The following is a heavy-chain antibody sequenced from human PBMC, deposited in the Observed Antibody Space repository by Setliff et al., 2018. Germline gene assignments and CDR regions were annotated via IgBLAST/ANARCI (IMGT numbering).Heavy chain of an antibody. CDR2: IYYSGST. D-gene: IGHD6-13*01. J-gene: IGHJ6*02. V-gene: IGHV4-34*01. Sequence: PSETLSLTCAVYGGPFSGYYWGWIRQPPGKGLEWIGSIYYSGSTYYNPSLKSRVTISVDTSKNQFSLQLSSVTAADTAVYYCARVSMYSSSWYYYYYGMDVWGQGTTVTVSS. CDR3: ARVSMYSSSWYYYYYGMDV. CDR1: GGPFSGYY.